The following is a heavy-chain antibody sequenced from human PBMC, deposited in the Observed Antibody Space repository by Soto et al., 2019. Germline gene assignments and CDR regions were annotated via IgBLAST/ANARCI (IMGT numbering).Heavy chain of an antibody. D-gene: IGHD3-22*01. Sequence: EVQLLESGGGLVQPGGSLRLSCAASGFTFSSYAMSWVRQAPGKGLEWVSAFSGSGGSTYYADSVKGRFTISRDNSKNTLYLQMNSLRAEDTAVYYCAKPGYDSSGPPIYYFDYWGQGTLVTVSS. V-gene: IGHV3-23*01. CDR2: FSGSGGST. CDR3: AKPGYDSSGPPIYYFDY. J-gene: IGHJ4*02. CDR1: GFTFSSYA.